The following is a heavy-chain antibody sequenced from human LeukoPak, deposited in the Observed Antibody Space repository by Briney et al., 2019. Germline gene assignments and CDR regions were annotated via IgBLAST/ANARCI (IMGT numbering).Heavy chain of an antibody. CDR1: GFTFSRSA. V-gene: IGHV3-23*01. D-gene: IGHD2-15*01. J-gene: IGHJ3*02. CDR3: AKDLRDIVVVVAANHDAFDI. Sequence: GGSLRLSCAASGFTFSRSAVTWVRQAPGKGLEWVSVISGSGDSTYYADSVKGRFTVSRDNSKNTLYLQMNSLRAEDTAVYYCAKDLRDIVVVVAANHDAFDIWGQGTMVTVSS. CDR2: ISGSGDST.